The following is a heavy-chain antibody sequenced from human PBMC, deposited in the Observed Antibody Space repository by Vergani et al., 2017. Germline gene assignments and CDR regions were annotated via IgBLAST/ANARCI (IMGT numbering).Heavy chain of an antibody. V-gene: IGHV7-4-1*02. CDR3: ARGSPSAFLPYCSSTSCYYNWFDP. CDR1: GYTFTSYA. CDR2: INTNTGNP. D-gene: IGHD2-2*01. Sequence: QVPLVQSGSELKKPGASVKVSCKASGYTFTSYAMNWVRQAPGEGLEWMGWINTNTGNPTYAQGFTGRFVFSLDTSVSTAYLQISSLKAEDTAVYYCARGSPSAFLPYCSSTSCYYNWFDPWGQGTLVTVSS. J-gene: IGHJ5*02.